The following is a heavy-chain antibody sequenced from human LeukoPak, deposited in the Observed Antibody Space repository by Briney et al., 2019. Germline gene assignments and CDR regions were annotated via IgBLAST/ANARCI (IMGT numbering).Heavy chain of an antibody. J-gene: IGHJ3*02. CDR1: GYTFTSYG. D-gene: IGHD3-22*01. CDR2: ISAYNGNT. V-gene: IGHV1-18*01. CDR3: ARDSPYYYDSSGPVLDI. Sequence: ASVKVSCKASGYTFTSYGISWVRQAPGQGLEWVGWISAYNGNTNYAQKLQGRVTMTTDTSTSTAYMELRSLRSDDTAVYYCARDSPYYYDSSGPVLDIWGQGTMVTVSS.